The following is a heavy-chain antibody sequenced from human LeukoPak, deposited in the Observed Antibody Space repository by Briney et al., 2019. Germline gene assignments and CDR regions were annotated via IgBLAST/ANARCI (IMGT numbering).Heavy chain of an antibody. Sequence: SVTVSRTSSGYTFTSYSISWVRHAPGQGLEWMGWISAYNGNKNYEQKLQGRGTMTTDTYTSTAYMELKSMRPDDTAVYYCARGYDLTSKAYYCYMDVWGKGTTVTVSS. V-gene: IGHV1-18*01. D-gene: IGHD5-12*01. J-gene: IGHJ6*03. CDR1: GYTFTSYS. CDR2: ISAYNGNK. CDR3: ARGYDLTSKAYYCYMDV.